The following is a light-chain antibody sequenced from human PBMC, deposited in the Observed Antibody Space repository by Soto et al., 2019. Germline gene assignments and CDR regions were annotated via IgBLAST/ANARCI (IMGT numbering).Light chain of an antibody. CDR1: SSNIGAGYD. CDR2: GNS. V-gene: IGLV1-40*01. Sequence: QSVLTQPPSVSGAPGQRVTISCTGSSSNIGAGYDVHWYQQFPGTAPKLLIYGNSNRPSGVPDRFSGSKSGTSASLAITGLQAEDEADYYCQSYDSSLSGNVVFGGGTKAHRP. CDR3: QSYDSSLSGNVV. J-gene: IGLJ2*01.